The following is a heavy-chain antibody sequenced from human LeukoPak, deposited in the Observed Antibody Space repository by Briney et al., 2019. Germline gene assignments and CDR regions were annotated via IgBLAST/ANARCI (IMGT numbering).Heavy chain of an antibody. CDR1: GFTLSKCG. Sequence: GGSLRLSCAASGFTLSKCGMHWVRQAPGKGLEWVAVITYDGTKKYYVDSVKGRFTISRDNAKNSLYLQMNSLRAEDTAVYYCARGQPASDYYYYYYMDVWGKGTTVTVSS. CDR3: ARGQPASDYYYYYYMDV. V-gene: IGHV3-30*03. D-gene: IGHD6-13*01. CDR2: ITYDGTKK. J-gene: IGHJ6*03.